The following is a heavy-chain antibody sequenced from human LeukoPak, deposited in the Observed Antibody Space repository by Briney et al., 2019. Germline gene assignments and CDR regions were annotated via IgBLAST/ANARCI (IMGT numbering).Heavy chain of an antibody. CDR2: IYYSGNT. V-gene: IGHV4-39*01. D-gene: IGHD3-10*01. CDR1: GGSISSSSYY. Sequence: SETLSLTCTVSGGSISSSSYYWGWIRQPPGKGLEWIGSIYYSGNTYYNPSLKSRVTISVDTSTNQFSLKLSSVTAADTAVYYCASTGGSGSYQSDYWGQGTLVTVSS. J-gene: IGHJ4*02. CDR3: ASTGGSGSYQSDY.